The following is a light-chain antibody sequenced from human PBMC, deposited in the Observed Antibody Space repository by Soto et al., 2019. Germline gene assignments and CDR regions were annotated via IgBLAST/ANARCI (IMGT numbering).Light chain of an antibody. CDR1: SSDVGGYNY. V-gene: IGLV2-14*01. CDR2: DVS. J-gene: IGLJ2*01. CDR3: SSYTSSSTRV. Sequence: QSVLTQPASVSGSPGQSITICCTGTSSDVGGYNYVSWYQQHPGKAPKLMIYDVSNRPSGVSNRFSGSKSGNTASLTISGLQAEDEADYYCSSYTSSSTRVFGGGTQLTVL.